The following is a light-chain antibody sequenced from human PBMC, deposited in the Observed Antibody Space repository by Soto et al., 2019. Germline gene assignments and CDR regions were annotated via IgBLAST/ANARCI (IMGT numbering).Light chain of an antibody. CDR1: QGIKNY. CDR2: AAS. V-gene: IGKV1-27*01. Sequence: DIQVTQHPSSLSASVGDRVTITCRASQGIKNYLAWYQQKPWETPKLLIYAASTLESGIPPRFSGSGSGTDFTLTINTLQPEDVATYYCQRYYNAPFTFGGGTKGEIK. J-gene: IGKJ4*01. CDR3: QRYYNAPFT.